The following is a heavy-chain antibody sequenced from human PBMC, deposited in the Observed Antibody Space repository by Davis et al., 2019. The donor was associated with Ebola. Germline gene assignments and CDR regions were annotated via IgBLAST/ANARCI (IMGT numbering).Heavy chain of an antibody. J-gene: IGHJ3*02. CDR1: GYTFTNYY. Sequence: AASVKVSCKASGYTFTNYYMHWVRQAPGQGLEWLGWIRTYNGNTNYAQKVQGRVTMTTDTSTGTAYLDLRSLRSDDTAVYFCARTSIVGTTTTASDIWGQGTLVTVSS. CDR3: ARTSIVGTTTTASDI. V-gene: IGHV1-18*04. CDR2: IRTYNGNT. D-gene: IGHD1-26*01.